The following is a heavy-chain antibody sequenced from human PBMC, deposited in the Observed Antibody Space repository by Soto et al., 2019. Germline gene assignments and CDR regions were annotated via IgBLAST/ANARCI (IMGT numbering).Heavy chain of an antibody. CDR2: ISGSGGST. D-gene: IGHD2-15*01. Sequence: PGGSLRLSCAASGFTFSSYAMSWVRQAPGKGLEWVSAISGSGGSTYYADSVKGRFTISRDNSKNTLYLQMNSLRAEDTAVYYCAKDQMDIVVVVAATPNYYGMDVWGQGTTVTVSS. CDR1: GFTFSSYA. CDR3: AKDQMDIVVVVAATPNYYGMDV. J-gene: IGHJ6*02. V-gene: IGHV3-23*01.